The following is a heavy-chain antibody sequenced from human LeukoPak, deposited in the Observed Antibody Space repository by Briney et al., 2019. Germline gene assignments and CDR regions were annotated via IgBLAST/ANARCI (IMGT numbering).Heavy chain of an antibody. V-gene: IGHV4-59*11. Sequence: SETLSLTCTVSGGSISSHYWSWIRQPPGKGLEWIGYIYYSGSTNYNPSLKSRVTISVDTSKNQFSLKLSSVTAAGTAVYYCARRTGPWGQGTLVTVSS. J-gene: IGHJ5*02. CDR1: GGSISSHY. D-gene: IGHD1-14*01. CDR2: IYYSGST. CDR3: ARRTGP.